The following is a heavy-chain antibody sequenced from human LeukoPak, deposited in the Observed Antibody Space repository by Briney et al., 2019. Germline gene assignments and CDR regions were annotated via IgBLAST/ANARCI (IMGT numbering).Heavy chain of an antibody. V-gene: IGHV5-51*01. CDR1: GYIFTNYW. CDR3: ARGDSSSWYTY. D-gene: IGHD6-13*01. CDR2: IYPGDSDT. J-gene: IGHJ4*02. Sequence: PGESLKTSCKGSGYIFTNYWIGWVRQMPGRGLEWMGIIYPGDSDTRYSPSFQGQVTISADKSISTAYLQWSSLKASDTAMYYCARGDSSSWYTYWGQGTLVTVSS.